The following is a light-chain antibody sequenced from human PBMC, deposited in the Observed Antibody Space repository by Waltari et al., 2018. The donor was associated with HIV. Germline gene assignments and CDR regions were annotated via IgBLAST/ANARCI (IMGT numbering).Light chain of an antibody. V-gene: IGKV3-11*01. CDR2: DSS. CDR3: QQSTNWPPGVT. Sequence: EIVLTQSPATLSLSPGERATLSCRASQRVGTFLAWYQHKPGQPPRLLIDDSSTRAAGIPVRFTGRGSGTDFTLTISSLEPEDFAIYYCQQSTNWPPGVTFGGGTRVEIK. J-gene: IGKJ4*01. CDR1: QRVGTF.